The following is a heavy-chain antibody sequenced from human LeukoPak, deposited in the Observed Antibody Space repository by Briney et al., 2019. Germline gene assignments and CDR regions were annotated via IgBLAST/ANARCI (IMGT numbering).Heavy chain of an antibody. CDR2: ISSSSSYI. CDR3: VRANDNYYYYYMDV. V-gene: IGHV3-21*01. D-gene: IGHD3-9*01. CDR1: GFTLSSYS. Sequence: PGGSLRLSCAASGFTLSSYSMNWVRQAPGKGPEWVSSISSSSSYIYDADSVKGRFTISRDNAKNSLYLQMNSLRVEDTAVYYCVRANDNYYYYYMDVWGEGTTVTIS. J-gene: IGHJ6*03.